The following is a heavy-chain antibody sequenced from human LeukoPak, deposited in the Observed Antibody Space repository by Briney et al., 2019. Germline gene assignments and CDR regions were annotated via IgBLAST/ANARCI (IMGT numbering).Heavy chain of an antibody. J-gene: IGHJ4*02. Sequence: SETLSLTCAVYGGSFSGYYWSWIRQPPGRGLEWIGYIYYDGRANYNPSLKSRVTMSVDTSKNQFSLKLSSVTAADTAVYYCARDLPYSSGWYGVDYWGQGTLVTVSS. CDR2: IYYDGRA. D-gene: IGHD6-19*01. V-gene: IGHV4-59*12. CDR3: ARDLPYSSGWYGVDY. CDR1: GGSFSGYY.